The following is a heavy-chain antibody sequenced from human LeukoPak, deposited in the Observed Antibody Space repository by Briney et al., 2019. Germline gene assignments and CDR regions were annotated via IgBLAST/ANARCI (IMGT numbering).Heavy chain of an antibody. D-gene: IGHD5-12*01. V-gene: IGHV4-34*01. Sequence: SETLSLSCAVYGESFSEYYWSWIRQPPGKGLEWIGQINHSGGTNYHPSLKTRVTISLDTSKNQVSLKLRSVTAADTAVYYCAFEGPVSGYAFDPWGQGALVTVSS. CDR1: GESFSEYY. CDR2: INHSGGT. J-gene: IGHJ5*02. CDR3: AFEGPVSGYAFDP.